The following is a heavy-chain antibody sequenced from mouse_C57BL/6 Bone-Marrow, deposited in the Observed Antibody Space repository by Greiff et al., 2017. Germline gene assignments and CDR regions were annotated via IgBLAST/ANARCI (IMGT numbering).Heavy chain of an antibody. Sequence: EVKLMESGGGLVKPGGSLKLSCAASGFTFSDYGMHWVRQAPEKGLEWVAYISSGSSTIYYADTVKGRFTISRDNAKNTLFLQMTSLRSEDTAMYYCARAITAVEDYWGQGTTLTVSS. J-gene: IGHJ2*01. CDR1: GFTFSDYG. D-gene: IGHD1-1*01. CDR2: ISSGSSTI. CDR3: ARAITAVEDY. V-gene: IGHV5-17*01.